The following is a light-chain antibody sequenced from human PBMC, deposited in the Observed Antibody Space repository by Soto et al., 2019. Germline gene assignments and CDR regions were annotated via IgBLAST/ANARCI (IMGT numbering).Light chain of an antibody. V-gene: IGLV2-14*03. J-gene: IGLJ1*01. Sequence: QSVLTQPASVSGSPGQSITVSCTGTSSVVGAYNYVSWYQQHPGKAPKLIISGVSNRPSGVSNRFSASKSGNTASLTISGLQAEDEADYYCISFTTSVTYVFGTGTKVTVL. CDR1: SSVVGAYNY. CDR2: GVS. CDR3: ISFTTSVTYV.